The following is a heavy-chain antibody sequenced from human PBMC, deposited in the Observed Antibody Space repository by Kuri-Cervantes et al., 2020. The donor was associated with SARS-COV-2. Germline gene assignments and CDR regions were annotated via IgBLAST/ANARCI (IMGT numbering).Heavy chain of an antibody. Sequence: GGSLRLSCAVSGFSFSTYYMIWVRQAPGKGLEWVSSISSGGTYTHYADSVKGRFTISRDNAKNSLYLQLNSLRAEDTAVYYCARDLSTVLGEDYFDYWGQGTLVTVSS. CDR1: GFSFSTYY. D-gene: IGHD2-8*01. J-gene: IGHJ4*02. V-gene: IGHV3-21*01. CDR2: ISSGGTYT. CDR3: ARDLSTVLGEDYFDY.